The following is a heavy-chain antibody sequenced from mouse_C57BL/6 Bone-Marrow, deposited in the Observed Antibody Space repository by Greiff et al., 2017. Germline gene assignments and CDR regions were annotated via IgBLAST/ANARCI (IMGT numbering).Heavy chain of an antibody. CDR3: VRHGGYYEGLFAY. J-gene: IGHJ3*01. Sequence: EVKLVESGGGLVQPKGSLKLSCAASGFSFNTYAMNWVRQAPGKGLEWVARIRSKSNNYATYYADSVKDRFTISRDDSESMLYLQMNNLKTEDTAMYYCVRHGGYYEGLFAYWGQGTLVTVSA. D-gene: IGHD2-3*01. CDR2: IRSKSNNYAT. V-gene: IGHV10-1*01. CDR1: GFSFNTYA.